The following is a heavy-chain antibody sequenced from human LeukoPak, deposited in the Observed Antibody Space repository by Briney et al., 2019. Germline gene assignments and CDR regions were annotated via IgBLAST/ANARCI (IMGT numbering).Heavy chain of an antibody. CDR2: ISNDGVT. CDR1: DLPVSDNY. Sequence: GGSLRLSCATSDLPVSDNYMSWVRQAPGRGLEWVSVISNDGVTDYADSVKGRFTISRDDSNDTVFLQMSSLRPEDTAVYYCGGSGSYYTPSYYWGQGTLVTVSS. CDR3: GGSGSYYTPSYY. V-gene: IGHV3-53*01. J-gene: IGHJ4*02. D-gene: IGHD3-10*01.